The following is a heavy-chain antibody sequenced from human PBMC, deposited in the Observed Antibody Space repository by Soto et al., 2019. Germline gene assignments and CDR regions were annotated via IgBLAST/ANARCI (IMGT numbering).Heavy chain of an antibody. CDR2: IIPILGIA. J-gene: IGHJ4*02. V-gene: IGHV1-69*08. D-gene: IGHD6-19*01. CDR3: ARDQGESSGWYGY. CDR1: GGTFSSYT. Sequence: QVQLVQSGAEVKKPGSSVKVSCKASGGTFSSYTISWVRQAPGQGLEWMGRIIPILGIANYAQKFQGRVTITADKSTSTAYMELSSLRSEDTAVYYCARDQGESSGWYGYWGQGTLVTVSS.